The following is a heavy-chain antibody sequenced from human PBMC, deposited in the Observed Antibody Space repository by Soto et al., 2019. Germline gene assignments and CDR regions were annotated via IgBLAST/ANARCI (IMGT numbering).Heavy chain of an antibody. CDR2: ITGRGGGT. CDR1: GFTFSNYA. J-gene: IGHJ4*02. CDR3: ANRPLAAAGFDY. D-gene: IGHD6-13*01. Sequence: EVQLLESGGGLVQPGGSLRLSCAASGFTFSNYAMTWVRQAPGKGLEWVSVITGRGGGTYFVDSVKGRFTISRANSKNTVYLQMNSLRAEDTAVYYCANRPLAAAGFDYWGQGTLVTVSS. V-gene: IGHV3-23*01.